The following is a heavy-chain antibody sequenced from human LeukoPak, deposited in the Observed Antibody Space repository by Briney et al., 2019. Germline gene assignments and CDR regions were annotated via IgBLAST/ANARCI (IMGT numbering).Heavy chain of an antibody. CDR2: INSDGSNT. Sequence: GGSLRLSCAASGFTFSSYWMHWVRQVPGKGLVWVSRINSDGSNTRYADSVSGRFTISRDNAKNTLYLQLNSLRAEDTAVYYCARGGGYSYGPFDYWGQGTLVTVSS. J-gene: IGHJ4*02. CDR1: GFTFSSYW. CDR3: ARGGGYSYGPFDY. D-gene: IGHD5-18*01. V-gene: IGHV3-74*01.